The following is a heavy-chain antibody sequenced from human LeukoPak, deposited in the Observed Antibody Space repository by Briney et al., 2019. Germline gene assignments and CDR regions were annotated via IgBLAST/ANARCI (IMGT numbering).Heavy chain of an antibody. CDR2: ISSSSSYI. V-gene: IGHV3-21*01. CDR3: ARAVRNYMDV. J-gene: IGHJ6*03. Sequence: GGSLRLSCAASGFTFTSYGMTWVRQAPGKGLEWVSSISSSSSYIYYSDSVKGRFTISRDNAKNSLYLQMNSLRAEDTAVYYCARAVRNYMDVWGKGTTVTVSS. CDR1: GFTFTSYG.